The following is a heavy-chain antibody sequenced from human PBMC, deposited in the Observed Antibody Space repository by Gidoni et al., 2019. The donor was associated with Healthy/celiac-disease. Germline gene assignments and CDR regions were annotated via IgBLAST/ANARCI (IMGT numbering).Heavy chain of an antibody. CDR1: GYTFTGYY. CDR3: ARGGYIPDAFDI. Sequence: QVQLVPAGAEVKKPGASVKVTCRASGYTFTGYYLHGVRQAPGQVLEWMGWINPNSGGTNYAQKFQGWVTMTRDTSISTAYMELSRLRSDDTAGYYCARGGYIPDAFDIWGQGTMVTVSS. D-gene: IGHD6-13*01. CDR2: INPNSGGT. J-gene: IGHJ3*02. V-gene: IGHV1-2*04.